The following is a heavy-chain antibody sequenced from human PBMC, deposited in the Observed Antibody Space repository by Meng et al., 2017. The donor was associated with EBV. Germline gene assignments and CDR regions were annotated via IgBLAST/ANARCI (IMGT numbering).Heavy chain of an antibody. CDR1: GGPFRYYA. D-gene: IGHD3-10*01. V-gene: IGHV1-69*01. CDR2: FLPRLGAP. J-gene: IGHJ4*02. Sequence: QVQLGQSAAEVKKPGSSGKVSCKTSGGPFRYYAISWVRQAPGQGLEWLGGFLPRLGAPNYAQKFHGRVKITADESTSTHYMDLSSLRSEDTAIYYCASESGRGYTPDYWGQGTLVTVSS. CDR3: ASESGRGYTPDY.